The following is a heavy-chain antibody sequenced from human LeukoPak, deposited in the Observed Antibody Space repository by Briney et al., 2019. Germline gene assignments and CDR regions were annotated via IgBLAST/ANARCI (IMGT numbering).Heavy chain of an antibody. D-gene: IGHD6-13*01. Sequence: GGSLRLSCAASGFTFSSYGMHWVRQAPGKGLEWVAVISYDGSNKYYADSVKGRFTISRDNSKNTLYLQMNSLRAEDTAVYYCAKTPSSSWYYFDYWGQGTLVTVSS. V-gene: IGHV3-30*18. CDR1: GFTFSSYG. J-gene: IGHJ4*02. CDR2: ISYDGSNK. CDR3: AKTPSSSWYYFDY.